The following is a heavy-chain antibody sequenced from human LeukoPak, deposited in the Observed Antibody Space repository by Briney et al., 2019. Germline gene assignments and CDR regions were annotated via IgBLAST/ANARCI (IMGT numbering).Heavy chain of an antibody. V-gene: IGHV1-2*02. D-gene: IGHD4-17*01. Sequence: ASVKVSCKASGYTFTSYGISWVRQAPGHGLEWMGWINPDSGGTNYGKNFQGRVTMTRDTSISIVYMEVNRLRSDDTAVYYCARVKGRTKATIPDYFQHWGQGTLVAVSS. CDR3: ARVKGRTKATIPDYFQH. J-gene: IGHJ1*01. CDR1: GYTFTSYG. CDR2: INPDSGGT.